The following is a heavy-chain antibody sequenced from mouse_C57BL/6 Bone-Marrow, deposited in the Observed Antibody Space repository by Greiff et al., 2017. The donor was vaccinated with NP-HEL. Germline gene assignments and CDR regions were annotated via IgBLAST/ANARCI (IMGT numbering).Heavy chain of an antibody. Sequence: EVKLVESGGDLVKPGGSLKLSCAASGFTFSSYGMSWVRQTPDKRLEWVATISSGGSYTYYPDSVKGRFTISRDNATNTLYLQMSSLKSEDTAMYYCARHRRWLLPYFEVWGTGTTVTVSS. J-gene: IGHJ1*03. D-gene: IGHD2-3*01. CDR3: ARHRRWLLPYFEV. V-gene: IGHV5-6*01. CDR1: GFTFSSYG. CDR2: ISSGGSYT.